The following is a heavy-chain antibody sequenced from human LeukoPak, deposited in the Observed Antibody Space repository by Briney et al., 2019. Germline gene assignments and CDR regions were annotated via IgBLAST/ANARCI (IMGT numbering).Heavy chain of an antibody. CDR2: INPSGGST. J-gene: IGHJ4*02. D-gene: IGHD3-3*01. V-gene: IGHV1-46*01. Sequence: ASVKVSCKASGYTFTSYYMHWVRQAPGQGLEWRGIINPSGGSTSYAQRFQGRVTMTRDTSTSTVYMELSSLRSEATAVYYCARTTSLRGFWSGYYVYWGQGTLVTVSS. CDR1: GYTFTSYY. CDR3: ARTTSLRGFWSGYYVY.